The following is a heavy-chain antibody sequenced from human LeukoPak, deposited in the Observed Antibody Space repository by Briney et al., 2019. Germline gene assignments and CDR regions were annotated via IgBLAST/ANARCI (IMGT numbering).Heavy chain of an antibody. D-gene: IGHD3-9*01. CDR2: INHSGST. CDR3: AREVYDILTGYPITYYYYMDV. V-gene: IGHV4-34*01. Sequence: PSETLPLTCAVHGGSFSGYYWSWIRQPPGKGLEWIGEINHSGSTNYNPSLKSRVTISVDTSKNQFSLKLSSVTAADTAVYYCAREVYDILTGYPITYYYYMDVWGKGTTVTVSS. J-gene: IGHJ6*03. CDR1: GGSFSGYY.